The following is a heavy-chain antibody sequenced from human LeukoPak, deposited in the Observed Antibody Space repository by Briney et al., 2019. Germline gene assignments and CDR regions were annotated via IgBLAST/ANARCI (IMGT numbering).Heavy chain of an antibody. J-gene: IGHJ6*03. V-gene: IGHV1-2*06. CDR1: GYTFTAYF. CDR3: ARVMDYYYMDV. D-gene: IGHD2-8*01. CDR2: INPNSGCT. Sequence: GASVKVSCKASGYTFTAYFMHWVRQAPGQGLEWMGRINPNSGCTNYAQKFQGRVTMTRDTSINTAYMELSRLRSDDTAVYYCARVMDYYYMDVWGKGTTVTVSS.